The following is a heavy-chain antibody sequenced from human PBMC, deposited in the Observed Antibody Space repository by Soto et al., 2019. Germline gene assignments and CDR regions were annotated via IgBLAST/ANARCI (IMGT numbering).Heavy chain of an antibody. V-gene: IGHV1-18*04. CDR1: GYTFTSYG. CDR3: ARGSPYSGSHESSFDL. D-gene: IGHD1-26*01. CDR2: ISAYNGNT. J-gene: IGHJ2*01. Sequence: ASVKVSCKASGYTFTSYGISWVRQAPGQGLEWMGWISAYNGNTNYAQKLQGRVTMTTDTSTSTAYMELRSLRSDDTAVYYCARGSPYSGSHESSFDLWGRGTLVTVTS.